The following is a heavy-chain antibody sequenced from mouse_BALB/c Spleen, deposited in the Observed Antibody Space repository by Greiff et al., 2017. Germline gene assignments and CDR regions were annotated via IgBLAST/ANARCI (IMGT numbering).Heavy chain of an antibody. D-gene: IGHD2-3*01. J-gene: IGHJ4*01. Sequence: EVKLVESGGGLVKPGGSLKLSCAASGFTFSSYTMSWVRQTPEKRLEWVATISSGGSYTYYPDSVKGRFTISRDNAKNTLYLQMSSLKSEDTAMYYCTRGGYDGYPYYAMDYWGQGTSVTVSS. CDR2: ISSGGSYT. CDR1: GFTFSSYT. V-gene: IGHV5-6-4*01. CDR3: TRGGYDGYPYYAMDY.